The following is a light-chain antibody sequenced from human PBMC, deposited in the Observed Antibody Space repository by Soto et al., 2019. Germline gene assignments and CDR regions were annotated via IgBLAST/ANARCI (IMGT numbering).Light chain of an antibody. CDR3: SSYTSSSTLEV. Sequence: QSALTQPASVSGSPGQSITISCTGTSSDVGGYNYVSWYQQHPGKAPKLMIYDVSNRPSGVSNRFSGSKSGNTASLTISGLQAEDEADYYCSSYTSSSTLEVVGGGTKVTVL. J-gene: IGLJ2*01. CDR2: DVS. CDR1: SSDVGGYNY. V-gene: IGLV2-14*01.